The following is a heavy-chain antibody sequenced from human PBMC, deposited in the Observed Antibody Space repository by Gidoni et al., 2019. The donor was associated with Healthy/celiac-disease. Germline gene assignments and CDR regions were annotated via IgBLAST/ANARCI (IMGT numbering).Heavy chain of an antibody. CDR1: GFSLSNARLG. V-gene: IGHV2-26*01. CDR2: IFSNDEK. Sequence: QVTLTESGPVLVKPTDTLTLTCTVSGFSLSNARLGVSWIRQPPGTALEWLAHIFSNDEKSYSTSLKSRLTSSKDTSKSQVVLTMTNMDPVDTATYYCARIISYYYDSSGYYYPYYFDYWGQGTLVTVSS. CDR3: ARIISYYYDSSGYYYPYYFDY. D-gene: IGHD3-22*01. J-gene: IGHJ4*02.